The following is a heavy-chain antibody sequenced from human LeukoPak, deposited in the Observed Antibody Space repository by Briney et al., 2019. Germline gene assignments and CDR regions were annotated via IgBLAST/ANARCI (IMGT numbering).Heavy chain of an antibody. CDR3: ASQFSGWYMDY. CDR2: ISTSGTI. J-gene: IGHJ4*02. D-gene: IGHD6-19*01. CDR1: GLTLSSYS. Sequence: GGSLRLSCAASGLTLSSYSMNWVRQAPGKGLEWVSYISTSGTIYYADSVKGRFTISRDNAKNSLYLQMDSLRVDDTAIYYCASQFSGWYMDYWGQGALVTVSS. V-gene: IGHV3-48*04.